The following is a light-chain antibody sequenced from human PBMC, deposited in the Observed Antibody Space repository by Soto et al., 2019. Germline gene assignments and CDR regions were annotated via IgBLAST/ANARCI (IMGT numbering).Light chain of an antibody. J-gene: IGKJ3*01. V-gene: IGKV1-12*01. CDR2: AAS. CDR3: QQAFSFPFT. CDR1: QDIRNW. Sequence: DIQMTQSPPSVSASVGDRVTITCRASQDIRNWLAWYQQRPGKAPKLLISAASTLQSGGASRFSGSGSGTDFTLTISGLQSDDFATYYCQQAFSFPFTFGPGTKVNIK.